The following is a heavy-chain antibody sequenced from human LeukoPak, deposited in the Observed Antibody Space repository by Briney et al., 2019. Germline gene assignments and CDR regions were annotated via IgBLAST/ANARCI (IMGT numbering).Heavy chain of an antibody. CDR2: ISSSGSTI. J-gene: IGHJ4*02. CDR3: ARETWKGGDAFDI. D-gene: IGHD3-16*01. CDR1: GFTFSSYE. V-gene: IGHV3-48*03. Sequence: PGGSLRLSCAASGFTFSSYEMNWVRQAPGKGLEWVSYISSSGSTIYYADSVKGRFTVSRDNAKDSLYLQMNSLRAEDTAVYYCARETWKGGDAFDIWGQGTLVSVSS.